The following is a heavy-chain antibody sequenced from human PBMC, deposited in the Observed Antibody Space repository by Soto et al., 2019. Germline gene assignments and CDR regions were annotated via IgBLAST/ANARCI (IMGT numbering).Heavy chain of an antibody. Sequence: GGSLRLSCAAPGFTFWNYAMSWVRPAPGAGFGWVSAISGSGGGTFYADSVKGRFTIFRDNSENTLYLQMHSLRAEDTAVYYCAKSQGSSGYPYYFDFWGQGTPVTVSS. V-gene: IGHV3-23*01. CDR3: AKSQGSSGYPYYFDF. CDR1: GFTFWNYA. CDR2: ISGSGGGT. D-gene: IGHD3-22*01. J-gene: IGHJ4*02.